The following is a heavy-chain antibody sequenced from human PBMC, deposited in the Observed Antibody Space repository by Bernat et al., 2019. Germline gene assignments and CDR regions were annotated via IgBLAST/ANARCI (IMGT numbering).Heavy chain of an antibody. D-gene: IGHD3-10*01. V-gene: IGHV3-66*01. CDR1: GFTVSSNY. CDR2: IYSGGST. J-gene: IGHJ4*02. Sequence: EVQLVESGGGLVQPGGSLRLSCAASGFTVSSNYMSWVRQAPGKGLEWVSVIYSGGSTYYADSVKGRFTISRDNSKNTLYLQMNSLRAEDTAVYYCAGGPRGYGSGRPPHSYYFDYWGQGTLVTVSS. CDR3: AGGPRGYGSGRPPHSYYFDY.